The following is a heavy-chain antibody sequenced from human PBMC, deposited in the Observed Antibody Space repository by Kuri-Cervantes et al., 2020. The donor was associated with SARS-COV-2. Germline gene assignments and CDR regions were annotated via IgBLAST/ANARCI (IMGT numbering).Heavy chain of an antibody. CDR3: AHRLSNVWGSYLDY. D-gene: IGHD3-16*02. J-gene: IGHJ4*02. CDR1: GFSLGTSGVC. V-gene: IGHV2-70*12. Sequence: SGPTLVKPTQTLTLTCTFSGFSLGTSGVCVSWIRQPPGKALEWLARIDWDDDEYYSTSVKTRLTISKDTSKNQVVLTMTNMDPVDTATYYCAHRLSNVWGSYLDYWGQGTLVTVSS. CDR2: IDWDDDE.